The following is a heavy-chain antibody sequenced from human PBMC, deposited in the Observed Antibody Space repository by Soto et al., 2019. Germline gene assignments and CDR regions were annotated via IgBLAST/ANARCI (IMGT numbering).Heavy chain of an antibody. CDR2: ITTGGSSI. CDR3: AKKASCGATSCYLPNDYYHFYGMDV. D-gene: IGHD2-2*01. J-gene: IGHJ6*02. CDR1: GFAFSDSV. Sequence: GGSLRLSCAASGFAFSDSVMSWVRQAPGKGLEWISSITTGGSSIYYADSVKVRFTISRDDSKNTLYLQMKSLRAEDTAIYYCAKKASCGATSCYLPNDYYHFYGMDVWGQGTTVTVSS. V-gene: IGHV3-23*01.